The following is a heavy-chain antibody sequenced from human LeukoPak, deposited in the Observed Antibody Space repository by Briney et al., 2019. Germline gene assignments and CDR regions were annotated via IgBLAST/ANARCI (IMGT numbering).Heavy chain of an antibody. Sequence: SETLSLTCTVSGVSISSGSYYWSWLRQPAGKGLEWIGRIYTSGSTNYNPSLKSRFTISVDTAKNQFSLKLSSVTAADTAVYYCATSYCSSTSCYDSTFDYWGQGTLVTVSS. D-gene: IGHD2-2*01. J-gene: IGHJ4*02. CDR1: GVSISSGSYY. CDR2: IYTSGST. V-gene: IGHV4-61*02. CDR3: ATSYCSSTSCYDSTFDY.